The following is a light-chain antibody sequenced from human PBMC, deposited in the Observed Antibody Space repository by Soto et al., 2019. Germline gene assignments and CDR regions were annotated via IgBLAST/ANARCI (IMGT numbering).Light chain of an antibody. CDR1: QSVSSSY. CDR3: QQYGSSPYT. CDR2: GAS. J-gene: IGKJ2*01. Sequence: EIVLTQSPGTLSLSPGERGTLSCRASQSVSSSYLARYQQKPGQAPRLLIYGASSRATGIPDRFCGSGSGTEFTLTIRRLEPEDFAVYYCQQYGSSPYTFGQGTKVDIK. V-gene: IGKV3-20*01.